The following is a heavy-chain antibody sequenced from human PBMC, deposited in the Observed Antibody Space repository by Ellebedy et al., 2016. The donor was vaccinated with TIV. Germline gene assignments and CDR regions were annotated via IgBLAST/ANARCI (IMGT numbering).Heavy chain of an antibody. V-gene: IGHV3-30*03. CDR1: GFTFSSYW. CDR3: ARDLKRHHPTYYYDSSCRHDAFDI. CDR2: ISYDGSNK. D-gene: IGHD3-22*01. Sequence: GESLKISCAASGFTFSSYWMHWVRQAQGKGLEWVAVISYDGSNKYYADSVKDRFTISRDNSKNTLYLQMNSLRAEDTAVYYCARDLKRHHPTYYYDSSCRHDAFDIWGQGTMVTVSS. J-gene: IGHJ3*02.